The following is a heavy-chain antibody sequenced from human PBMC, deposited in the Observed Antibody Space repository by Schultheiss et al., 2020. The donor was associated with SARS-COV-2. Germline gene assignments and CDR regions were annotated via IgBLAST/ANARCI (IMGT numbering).Heavy chain of an antibody. CDR2: IWYDGSNK. CDR3: ARALYCTNGVCPGDYFDC. D-gene: IGHD2-8*01. V-gene: IGHV3-33*01. J-gene: IGHJ4*02. CDR1: GFTFSSYG. Sequence: GGSLRLSCAASGFTFSSYGMHWVRQAPGKGLEWVAVIWYDGSNKYYADSVKGRFTISRDNSKNTLYLQMNSLRAEDTAVYYCARALYCTNGVCPGDYFDCWGQGTLVTVSS.